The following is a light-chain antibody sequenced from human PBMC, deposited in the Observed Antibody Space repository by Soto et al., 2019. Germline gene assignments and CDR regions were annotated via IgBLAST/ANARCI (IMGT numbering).Light chain of an antibody. Sequence: QSALTQPASESGSPGQSITISCTGTNSDIGGYNYVSWYQQYPGKAPKLMIYDVSNRPSGVSNRFSGSKSGNTASLTISGLQTEDEADYYCSSYISSSIPYVFGTGTKVTVL. J-gene: IGLJ1*01. CDR2: DVS. CDR3: SSYISSSIPYV. CDR1: NSDIGGYNY. V-gene: IGLV2-14*01.